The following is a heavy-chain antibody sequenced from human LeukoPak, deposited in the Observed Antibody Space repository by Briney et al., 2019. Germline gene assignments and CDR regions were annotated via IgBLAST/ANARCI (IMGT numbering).Heavy chain of an antibody. CDR3: ARAKPTDKIRSGGSCPLDY. J-gene: IGHJ4*02. CDR1: GGSISSYY. CDR2: IYTSGST. Sequence: SETLSLTCTVSGGSISSYYWSWIRQPAGKGLEWIGRIYTSGSTNYNPSLKSRVTMSVDTSKNQFSLKLSSVTAADTAVYYCARAKPTDKIRSGGSCPLDYWGQGTLVTVSS. V-gene: IGHV4-4*07. D-gene: IGHD2-15*01.